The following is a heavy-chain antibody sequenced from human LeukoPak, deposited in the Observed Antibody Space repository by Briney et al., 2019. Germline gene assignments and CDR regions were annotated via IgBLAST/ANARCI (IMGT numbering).Heavy chain of an antibody. CDR2: IIPILGIA. CDR1: GGTFSSYT. CDR3: ARGGVAAAGTYFQH. Sequence: ASVKVSCKATGGTFSSYTISWVRQAPGQGLEWMGRIIPILGIANYAQKFQGRVTITADKSTSTAYMELSSLRSEDTAVYYCARGGVAAAGTYFQHWGQGTLVTVSS. D-gene: IGHD6-13*01. J-gene: IGHJ1*01. V-gene: IGHV1-69*02.